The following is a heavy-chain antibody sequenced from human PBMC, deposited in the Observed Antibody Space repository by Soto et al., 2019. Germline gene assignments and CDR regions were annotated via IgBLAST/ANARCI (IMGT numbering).Heavy chain of an antibody. Sequence: LRLPYGVAGGKCVNYAMHWIRPAPGKGLEWVAVISYDGSNKYYADSVKGRFTISRDNSKNTLYLQMNSLRAEDTAVYYCARGGQWLALNAVDIWGQGTMVPVSS. CDR1: GGKCVNYA. D-gene: IGHD6-19*01. J-gene: IGHJ3*02. CDR2: ISYDGSNK. CDR3: ARGGQWLALNAVDI. V-gene: IGHV3-30-3*01.